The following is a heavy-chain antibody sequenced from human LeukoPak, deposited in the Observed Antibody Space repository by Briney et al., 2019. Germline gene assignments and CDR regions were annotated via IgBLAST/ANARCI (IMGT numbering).Heavy chain of an antibody. Sequence: GASVKVSCKASGYTFTSYAMHWVRQAPGQRLEWMGWINAGNGNTKYSQKFQGRVTITRDTSISTAYMELSRLRSDDTAVYYCAREPYYYDSSGYYSHQYYFDYWGQGTLVTVSS. CDR2: INAGNGNT. CDR3: AREPYYYDSSGYYSHQYYFDY. D-gene: IGHD3-22*01. V-gene: IGHV1-3*01. CDR1: GYTFTSYA. J-gene: IGHJ4*02.